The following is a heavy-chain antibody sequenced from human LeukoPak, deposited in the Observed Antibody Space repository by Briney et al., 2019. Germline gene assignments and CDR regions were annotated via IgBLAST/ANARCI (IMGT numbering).Heavy chain of an antibody. V-gene: IGHV7-4-1*02. J-gene: IGHJ4*02. Sequence: ASVKVSCKASGYTFTGYYMHWVRQAPGQGLEWMGWINTNTGNPTYAQGFTGRFAFSLDTSVSTAYLQISSLKAEDTAVYFCAKQGPGHCGSTSCYGVDYWGQGTLVTVSS. CDR3: AKQGPGHCGSTSCYGVDY. CDR1: GYTFTGYY. CDR2: INTNTGNP. D-gene: IGHD2-2*01.